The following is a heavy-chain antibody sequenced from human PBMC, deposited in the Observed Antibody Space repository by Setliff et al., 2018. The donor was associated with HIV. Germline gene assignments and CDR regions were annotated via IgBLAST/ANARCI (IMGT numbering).Heavy chain of an antibody. CDR1: GYTFSGHY. D-gene: IGHD1-26*01. J-gene: IGHJ6*03. V-gene: IGHV1-2*02. CDR3: ARGVWELPPYYMDV. Sequence: GASVKVSCRASGYTFSGHYMHWVRQAPGQGLEWMGWINPNSGGTNYAQKFQGRVTMTRDTSISTAHMELSRLTSDDTAVYYCARGVWELPPYYMDVWGKGTTVTVSS. CDR2: INPNSGGT.